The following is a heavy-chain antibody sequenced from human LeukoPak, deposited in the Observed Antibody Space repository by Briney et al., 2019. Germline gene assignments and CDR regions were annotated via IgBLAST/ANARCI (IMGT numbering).Heavy chain of an antibody. CDR1: GFTFSDYY. D-gene: IGHD2-2*01. CDR2: ISSSGSTM. J-gene: IGHJ5*02. CDR3: ARDFRSCSSTSCYAGVVWFDP. V-gene: IGHV3-11*01. Sequence: GGSLRLSCAASGFTFSDYYMSWIRQAPGKGLEWVSYISSSGSTMYYADSVKGRFTISRDNAKNSLYLQMNSLRAEDTAVYYCARDFRSCSSTSCYAGVVWFDPWGQGTLVTVSS.